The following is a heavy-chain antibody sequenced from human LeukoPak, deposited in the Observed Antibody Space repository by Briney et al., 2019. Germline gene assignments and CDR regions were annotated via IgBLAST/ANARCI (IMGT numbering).Heavy chain of an antibody. CDR3: ARVYVRDSMDV. CDR2: IHPSGGST. Sequence: GASVKVSCKASGYTFTSYYMHWVRQAPGQGLEWTGIIHPSGGSTSYEQKFQGRVTMTRAMSTSTVYMELSSLRSEDTAVYYCARVYVRDSMDVWGKGTTVTVSS. V-gene: IGHV1-46*01. D-gene: IGHD3-10*02. J-gene: IGHJ6*03. CDR1: GYTFTSYY.